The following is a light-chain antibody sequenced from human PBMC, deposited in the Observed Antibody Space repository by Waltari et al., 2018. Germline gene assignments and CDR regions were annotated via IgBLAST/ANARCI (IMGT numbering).Light chain of an antibody. J-gene: IGLJ2*01. CDR1: SSNIGKNY. V-gene: IGLV1-51*01. CDR2: DKN. Sequence: QSVLTQPPSVSAAPGQKVSISCSGSSSNIGKNYVSWYQQLPGTAPKLIIYDKNKRPSGIPARSPGSKSGPSATLGITGLQTGDEADYYCATWDSSLSVGHVVFGGGTKLTVL. CDR3: ATWDSSLSVGHVV.